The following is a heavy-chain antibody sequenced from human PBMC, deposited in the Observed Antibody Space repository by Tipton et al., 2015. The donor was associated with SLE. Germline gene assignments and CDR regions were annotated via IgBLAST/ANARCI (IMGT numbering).Heavy chain of an antibody. J-gene: IGHJ3*02. CDR3: AREGGTFQDIWTGYYSEAFET. V-gene: IGHV3-30*04. CDR1: GFTFSSYE. CDR2: ISHDGTNK. D-gene: IGHD3-9*01. Sequence: SLRLSCAASGFTFSSYEMNWVRQAPGKGLEWVALISHDGTNKYHADSVKGRFTISRDNSKNTMFLQMNSLRPEDTAVYHCAREGGTFQDIWTGYYSEAFETWGQGTMVTFSS.